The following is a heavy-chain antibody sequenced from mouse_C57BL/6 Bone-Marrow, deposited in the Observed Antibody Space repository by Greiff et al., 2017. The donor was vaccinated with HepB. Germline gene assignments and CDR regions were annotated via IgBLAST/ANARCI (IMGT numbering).Heavy chain of an antibody. CDR1: GFTFSDYY. CDR2: INYDGSST. J-gene: IGHJ4*01. CDR3: ARDPYGSPMDY. D-gene: IGHD2-2*01. V-gene: IGHV5-16*01. Sequence: EVMLVESEGGLVQPGSSMKLSCTASGFTFSDYYMAWVRQVPEKGLEWVANINYDGSSTYYLDSLKSRFIISRDNAKNILYLQMSSLKSEDTATYYCARDPYGSPMDYWGQGTSVTVSS.